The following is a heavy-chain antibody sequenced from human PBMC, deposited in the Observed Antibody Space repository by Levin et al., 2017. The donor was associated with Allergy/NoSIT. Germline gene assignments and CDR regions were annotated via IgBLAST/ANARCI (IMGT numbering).Heavy chain of an antibody. CDR1: PDIFSNFA. D-gene: IGHD6-13*01. J-gene: IGHJ4*02. V-gene: IGHV1-18*04. Sequence: GASVKVSCKASPDIFSNFAISWVRQAPGQGPEWMGWISPHNGITNYAQRLQDRFIMTTDKSTFTVFMELRSLTSDDTAIYFCTKVASRSLNHWGQGTLVTVSS. CDR2: ISPHNGIT. CDR3: TKVASRSLNH.